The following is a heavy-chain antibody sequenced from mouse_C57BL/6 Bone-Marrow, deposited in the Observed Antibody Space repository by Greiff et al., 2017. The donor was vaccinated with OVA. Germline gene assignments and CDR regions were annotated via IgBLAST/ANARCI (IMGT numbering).Heavy chain of an antibody. CDR2: INYDGSST. Sequence: EVMLVESEGGLVQPGSSMKLSCTASGFTFSDYYMAWVRQVPEKGLEWVANINYDGSSTYYLASLTSRFIISRDNAKNILYLQMSSLKSEDTATYYCARDGGYYDFDYWGQGTTLTVSS. CDR3: ARDGGYYDFDY. J-gene: IGHJ2*01. CDR1: GFTFSDYY. V-gene: IGHV5-16*01. D-gene: IGHD2-3*01.